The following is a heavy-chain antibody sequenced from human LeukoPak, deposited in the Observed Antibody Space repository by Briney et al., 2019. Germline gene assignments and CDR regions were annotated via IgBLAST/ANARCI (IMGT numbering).Heavy chain of an antibody. CDR2: ISSSSSYI. Sequence: PGGSLRLSCAASGFTFSSYSMNWVRQAPGKGLEWVSSISSSSSYIYYADSVKGRFTISRDNSKNTLYLQMNSLRAEDAAVYYCAKGERVLLWFGELLYHYDAFDIWGQGTMVTVSS. CDR1: GFTFSSYS. D-gene: IGHD3-10*01. J-gene: IGHJ3*02. V-gene: IGHV3-21*01. CDR3: AKGERVLLWFGELLYHYDAFDI.